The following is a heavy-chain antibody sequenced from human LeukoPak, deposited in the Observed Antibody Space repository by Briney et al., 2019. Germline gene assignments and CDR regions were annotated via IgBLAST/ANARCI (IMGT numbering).Heavy chain of an antibody. CDR1: GFTFSTYA. CDR3: ARDRAPGGNYYDLSE. D-gene: IGHD3-10*01. V-gene: IGHV3-30-3*01. J-gene: IGHJ4*02. Sequence: PGGSLRLSCAASGFTFSTYAMHGVRQAPGKGVEWVAVTSFDGSNKYYAGSVKGRFTISRDNSKNTLYLQMNSLRTEDTALYYCARDRAPGGNYYDLSEWGQGTLVTVSS. CDR2: TSFDGSNK.